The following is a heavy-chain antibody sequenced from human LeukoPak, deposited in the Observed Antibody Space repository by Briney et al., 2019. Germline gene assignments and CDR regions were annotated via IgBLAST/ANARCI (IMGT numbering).Heavy chain of an antibody. CDR1: GFTFSSYS. CDR3: ARGGGYSGYEPHNYFDY. J-gene: IGHJ4*02. D-gene: IGHD5-12*01. Sequence: GGSLRLSCAASGFTFSSYSMNWVRQAPGKGLEWVSSISSSSSYIYYADSVKGRFTISRDNAKNSLYLQMNSLRAEDTAVYYCARGGGYSGYEPHNYFDYWGQGTLVTVSS. CDR2: ISSSSSYI. V-gene: IGHV3-21*01.